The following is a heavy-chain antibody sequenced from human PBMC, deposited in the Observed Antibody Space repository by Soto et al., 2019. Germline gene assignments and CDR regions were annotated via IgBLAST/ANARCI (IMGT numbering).Heavy chain of an antibody. CDR2: INHSGST. J-gene: IGHJ3*02. Sequence: PSETLSVTCAVYGGSLSGYYWSWIRQPPGKGLEWIGEINHSGSTNYNPSLKSRVTISVDTSKNQFSLKLSSVTAADTAVYYCARVVARRNYDFWSGYFDAFDIWGQGTMVTVSS. D-gene: IGHD3-3*01. CDR1: GGSLSGYY. V-gene: IGHV4-34*01. CDR3: ARVVARRNYDFWSGYFDAFDI.